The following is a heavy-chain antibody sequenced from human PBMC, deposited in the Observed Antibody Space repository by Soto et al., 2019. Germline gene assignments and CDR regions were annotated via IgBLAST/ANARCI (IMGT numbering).Heavy chain of an antibody. Sequence: ASVKVSCKASGYTFTSYGISWVRQAPGQGLEWMGWISAYNGNTKYSQKFQGRVTITRDTSASTAYMELSSLRSEDTAVYYCARGPWFDPWGQGTLVTVSS. J-gene: IGHJ5*02. CDR1: GYTFTSYG. V-gene: IGHV1-18*01. CDR3: ARGPWFDP. CDR2: ISAYNGNT.